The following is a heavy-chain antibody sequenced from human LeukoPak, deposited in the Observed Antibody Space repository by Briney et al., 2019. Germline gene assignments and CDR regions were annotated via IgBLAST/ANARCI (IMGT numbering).Heavy chain of an antibody. D-gene: IGHD6-13*01. J-gene: IGHJ6*03. CDR1: GFTFSSYE. Sequence: GGSLRLSCAASGFTFSSYEMNWVRQAPGKGLEWVSCISSSGSTIYYADSVKGRFTISRDNAKNSLYLQMNSLRAEDTAVYYCARDIRQQLRFYSYYYMDVWRKGTTVTVSS. V-gene: IGHV3-48*03. CDR2: ISSSGSTI. CDR3: ARDIRQQLRFYSYYYMDV.